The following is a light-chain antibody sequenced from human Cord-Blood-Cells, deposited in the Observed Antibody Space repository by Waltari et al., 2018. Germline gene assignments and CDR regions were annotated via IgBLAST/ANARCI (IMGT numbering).Light chain of an antibody. CDR3: SSYAGSNNFVV. J-gene: IGLJ2*01. CDR2: EVS. Sequence: QSALPQPPSASGSPGQSVTIPCTGTSSDVCGYTYVSLYQQHPGKAPKLMIYEVSKRPSGVPDRFSGSKSGNTASLTVSGLQAEDEADYYCSSYAGSNNFVVFGGGTKLTVL. CDR1: SSDVCGYTY. V-gene: IGLV2-8*01.